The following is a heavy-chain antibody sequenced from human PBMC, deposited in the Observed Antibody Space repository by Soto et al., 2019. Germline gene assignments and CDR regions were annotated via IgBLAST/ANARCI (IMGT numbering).Heavy chain of an antibody. Sequence: EVQLVESGGGLVQPGGSLRLSCAASGVTVSSNYMSWVRQAPGKGLEWVSVIYSGGSTYYADSVKGRFTISRDNSKNTLYLQMNSLRAEDTAVYYCARHGYNYGGGYFDYWGQXXLXXXSX. CDR1: GVTVSSNY. CDR2: IYSGGST. CDR3: ARHGYNYGGGYFDY. D-gene: IGHD5-18*01. V-gene: IGHV3-66*04. J-gene: IGHJ4*02.